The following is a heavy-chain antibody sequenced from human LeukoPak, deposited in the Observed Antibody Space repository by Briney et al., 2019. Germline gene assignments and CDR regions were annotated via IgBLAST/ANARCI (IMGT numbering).Heavy chain of an antibody. CDR3: ARLPPYYGDGWGYFDH. Sequence: PSETLSLTCSVSGGSISSHYWSWIRQPPGKGLEWIAYMFDSGSTKHNPSLRSRVNFSRNTSKNQFSLNLISVTAADTAVYYCARLPPYYGDGWGYFDHWGQGNLVTVSS. J-gene: IGHJ4*02. CDR2: MFDSGST. V-gene: IGHV4-59*08. CDR1: GGSISSHY. D-gene: IGHD2-21*02.